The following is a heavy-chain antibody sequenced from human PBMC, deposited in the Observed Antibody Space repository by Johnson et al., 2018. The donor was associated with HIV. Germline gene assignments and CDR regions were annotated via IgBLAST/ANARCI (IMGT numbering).Heavy chain of an antibody. Sequence: QVQLVESGGGVVQPGGSLRLPCVASGFTLSNYGMHWVRQAPGKGLEWVAFIRYDGGNKYYSDSVKGRFTISRDNSKNTLYLQMKSLRDEDTALYYCARDVGLWFGELRSGDAFDIWGQGTMVTVSS. CDR2: IRYDGGNK. J-gene: IGHJ3*02. CDR1: GFTLSNYG. D-gene: IGHD3-10*01. CDR3: ARDVGLWFGELRSGDAFDI. V-gene: IGHV3-30*02.